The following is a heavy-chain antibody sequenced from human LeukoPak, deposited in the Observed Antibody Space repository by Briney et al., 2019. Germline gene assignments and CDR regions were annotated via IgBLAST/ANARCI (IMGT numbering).Heavy chain of an antibody. V-gene: IGHV1-18*01. CDR2: ISAYNGNT. CDR1: GGTFSSYA. J-gene: IGHJ4*02. Sequence: GSSVKVSCKASGGTFSSYAISWVRQAPGQGLEWMGWISAYNGNTNYAQKLQGRVTMTTDTSTSTAYMELRSLRSDDTAVYYCARDGGLYCTNGVCYTDYWGQGTLVTVSS. CDR3: ARDGGLYCTNGVCYTDY. D-gene: IGHD2-8*01.